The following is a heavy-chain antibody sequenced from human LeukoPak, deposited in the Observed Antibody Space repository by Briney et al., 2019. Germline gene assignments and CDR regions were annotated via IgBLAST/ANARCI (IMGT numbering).Heavy chain of an antibody. D-gene: IGHD3-10*01. Sequence: SETLSLTCTVSGGSISSYYGSWIRQPPGKGLEWIGYIYYSGSTNYNPSLKSRVTISVDTSKNQFSLKLSSVTAADTAVYYCARGLFRGAFDIWGQGTMVTVSS. CDR1: GGSISSYY. J-gene: IGHJ3*02. CDR2: IYYSGST. CDR3: ARGLFRGAFDI. V-gene: IGHV4-59*01.